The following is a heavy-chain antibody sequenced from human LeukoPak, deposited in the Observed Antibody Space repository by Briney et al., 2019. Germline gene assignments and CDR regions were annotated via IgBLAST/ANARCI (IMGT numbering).Heavy chain of an antibody. V-gene: IGHV6-1*01. CDR2: TCYGSKWYN. J-gene: IGHJ6*02. Sequence: SQTLSLTCAISGDSVSSNSATWTWIRQSPSRGLEWLGRTCYGSKWYNEYAESVKSRITINPDTSKNQFSLQVNSVTPDDTAVYYCARGYGGLDVWGQGTTVTVSS. D-gene: IGHD3-16*01. CDR1: GDSVSSNSAT. CDR3: ARGYGGLDV.